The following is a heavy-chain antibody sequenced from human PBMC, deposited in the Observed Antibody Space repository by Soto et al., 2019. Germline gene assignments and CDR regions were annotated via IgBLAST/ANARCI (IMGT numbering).Heavy chain of an antibody. CDR1: GGSISSYY. D-gene: IGHD5-12*01. V-gene: IGHV4-59*01. J-gene: IGHJ4*02. Sequence: AEILSLICTVSGGSISSYYWSWIRQPPGKGLEWIGYIYYSGSTNYNPSLKSRVTISVDTSKNQFSLKLSSVTAADTAVYYCARVYSGYEMGAHFDYWGQGTLVTVS. CDR2: IYYSGST. CDR3: ARVYSGYEMGAHFDY.